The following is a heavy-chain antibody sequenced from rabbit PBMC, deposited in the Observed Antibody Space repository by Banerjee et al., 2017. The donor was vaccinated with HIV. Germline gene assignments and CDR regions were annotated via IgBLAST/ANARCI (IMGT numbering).Heavy chain of an antibody. CDR1: EFSFSSSYW. J-gene: IGHJ6*01. CDR3: ARGLGGAAGNGYGYFSS. CDR2: IDAGSSGST. V-gene: IGHV1S45*01. Sequence: QEQLEESGGDLVKPEGSLTLTCTASEFSFSSSYWIWWVRQAPGKGLEWIGCIDAGSSGSTYYASWVNGRFTISKTSSTTVTLQMTSLTAADTATYFCARGLGGAAGNGYGYFSSWGPGTLVTVS. D-gene: IGHD8-1*01.